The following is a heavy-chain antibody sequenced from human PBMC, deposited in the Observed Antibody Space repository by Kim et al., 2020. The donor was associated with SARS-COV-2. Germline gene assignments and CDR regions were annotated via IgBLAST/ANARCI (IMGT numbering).Heavy chain of an antibody. D-gene: IGHD3-3*01. CDR1: GGSISSYY. Sequence: SETLSLTCTVSGGSISSYYWSWIRQPPGKGLEWIGHIYNSGSTNYNPSLKSRVTISVDTSKNQFSLKLSSVTAADTAVYYCARDSRGPYDPYYYYYYGMDVWGQGTTVSVAS. CDR2: IYNSGST. CDR3: ARDSRGPYDPYYYYYYGMDV. J-gene: IGHJ6*02. V-gene: IGHV4-59*13.